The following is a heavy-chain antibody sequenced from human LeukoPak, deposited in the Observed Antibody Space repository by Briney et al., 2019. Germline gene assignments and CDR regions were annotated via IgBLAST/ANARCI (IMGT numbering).Heavy chain of an antibody. J-gene: IGHJ4*02. Sequence: SETLSLTCTVSGGSISSSSYYWGWIRQPPGKGLEWIGSIYYSGSTYYNLSLKSRVTISVDTSKNQFSLKLSSVTAADTAVYYCARLGSSGYDLDDWGQGTLVTVSS. V-gene: IGHV4-39*01. CDR2: IYYSGST. CDR1: GGSISSSSYY. D-gene: IGHD5-12*01. CDR3: ARLGSSGYDLDD.